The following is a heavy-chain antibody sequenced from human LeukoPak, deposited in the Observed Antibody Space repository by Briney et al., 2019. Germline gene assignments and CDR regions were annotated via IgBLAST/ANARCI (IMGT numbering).Heavy chain of an antibody. CDR1: GGSISSGDYY. J-gene: IGHJ5*02. Sequence: SETLSLTCTVSGGSISSGDYYWSWLRQPPGKGLEWIGYIYYSGSTYYNPSLKSRVTISVDTSKNQFSLKLSSVTAADTAVYYCARASGKSIAAAGTKIPYNWFDPWGQGTLVTVSS. V-gene: IGHV4-30-4*02. CDR3: ARASGKSIAAAGTKIPYNWFDP. CDR2: IYYSGST. D-gene: IGHD6-13*01.